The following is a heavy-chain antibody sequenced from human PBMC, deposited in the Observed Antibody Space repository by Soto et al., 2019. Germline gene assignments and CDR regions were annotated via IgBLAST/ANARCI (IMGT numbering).Heavy chain of an antibody. CDR1: GGSISSGGYF. J-gene: IGHJ4*02. D-gene: IGHD3-9*01. CDR3: ARHFSVDHFDY. CDR2: IYYSGST. Sequence: SETLSLTCAVSGGSISSGGYFWAWIRQPPGKGLEWIGSIYYSGSTYHNPSLKSRVTISVDRSNNQFSLKLTSVTAADTAVYYCARHFSVDHFDYWGQGALVTVSS. V-gene: IGHV4-39*01.